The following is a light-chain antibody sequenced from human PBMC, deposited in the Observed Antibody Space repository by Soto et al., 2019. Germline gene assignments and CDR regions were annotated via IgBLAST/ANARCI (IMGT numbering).Light chain of an antibody. Sequence: EIVMTQSPATLSLSPGERATLSCRASQSSSINLAWYQQKPGQAPRLLIYGASTRATCVPARFSGSGSGTEFTLTISSLQSEDFAVYYCQQYNNWPPYTFGQGTKLEI. CDR1: QSSSIN. CDR2: GAS. J-gene: IGKJ2*01. CDR3: QQYNNWPPYT. V-gene: IGKV3-15*01.